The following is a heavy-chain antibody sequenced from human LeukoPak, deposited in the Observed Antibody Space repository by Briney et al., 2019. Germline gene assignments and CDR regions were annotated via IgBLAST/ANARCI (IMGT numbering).Heavy chain of an antibody. CDR3: ARTWDRPTGVGATWPLDDAFDI. J-gene: IGHJ3*02. Sequence: PGGSLRLSCAASGFTFSSYSMNWVRQAPGKGLEWVSYISSSSSTIYYADSVKGRFTISRDNAKNSLYLQMNSLRAEDTAVYYCARTWDRPTGVGATWPLDDAFDIWGQGTMVTVSS. CDR1: GFTFSSYS. V-gene: IGHV3-48*01. CDR2: ISSSSSTI. D-gene: IGHD1-26*01.